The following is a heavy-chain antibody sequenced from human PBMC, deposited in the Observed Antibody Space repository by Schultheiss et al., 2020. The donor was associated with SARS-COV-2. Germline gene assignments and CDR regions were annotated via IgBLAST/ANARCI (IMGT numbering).Heavy chain of an antibody. Sequence: SETLSLTCTVSGGSISSGGYYWSWIRQPPGKGLEWIGYIYYSGSTNYNPSLKSRVTISVDTSKNQFSLKLSSVTAADTAVYYCAREYDSSGYYYPWGQGTLVTVSS. V-gene: IGHV4-61*08. CDR2: IYYSGST. J-gene: IGHJ5*02. CDR1: GGSISSGGYY. D-gene: IGHD3-22*01. CDR3: AREYDSSGYYYP.